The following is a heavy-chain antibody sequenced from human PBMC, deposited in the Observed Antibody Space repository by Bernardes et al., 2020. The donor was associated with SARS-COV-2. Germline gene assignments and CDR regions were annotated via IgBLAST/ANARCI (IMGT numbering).Heavy chain of an antibody. J-gene: IGHJ4*02. V-gene: IGHV4-39*01. CDR3: ARHGYTAVTDYFDY. Sequence: SETLSLTCTVSGGSISSRDYYWAWIRQPPGKGLEWIGDIYYTGTTHYNPSLKSRVTISIDTSENQFSLRLSSVTAADTAVYYCARHGYTAVTDYFDYWGQGTLVTVSS. D-gene: IGHD4-4*01. CDR2: IYYTGTT. CDR1: GGSISSRDYY.